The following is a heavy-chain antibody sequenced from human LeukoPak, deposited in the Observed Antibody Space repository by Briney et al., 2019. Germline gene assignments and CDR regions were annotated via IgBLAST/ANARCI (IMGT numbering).Heavy chain of an antibody. CDR3: ARDGGRTGTPFDY. Sequence: PSETLSLTCTVSGGSISSGSYYWSWIRQPAGKGLEWIGRIYTSGSTNYNPSLKSRVTISVDTSKNQFSLKLSSVTAADTAVYYCARDGGRTGTPFDYWGQGTLVTVSS. CDR2: IYTSGST. D-gene: IGHD3/OR15-3a*01. CDR1: GGSISSGSYY. V-gene: IGHV4-61*02. J-gene: IGHJ4*02.